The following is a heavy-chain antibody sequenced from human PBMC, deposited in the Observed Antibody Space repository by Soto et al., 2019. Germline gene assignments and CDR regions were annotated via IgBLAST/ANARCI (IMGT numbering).Heavy chain of an antibody. D-gene: IGHD3-3*01. V-gene: IGHV4-34*01. J-gene: IGHJ4*02. CDR1: GGSFSGYC. Sequence: LETLSLTCAVYGGSFSGYCWSWIRQPPGKGLEWIGEINHSGRTNYNPSLKSRVTISVDTSKSQFSLKLSPVTAADTAVYYCARGRKYYDFWSGYSHPRYYFNYWGQGTLVTVSS. CDR2: INHSGRT. CDR3: ARGRKYYDFWSGYSHPRYYFNY.